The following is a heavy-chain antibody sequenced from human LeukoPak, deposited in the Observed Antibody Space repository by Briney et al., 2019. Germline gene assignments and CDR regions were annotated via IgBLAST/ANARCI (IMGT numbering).Heavy chain of an antibody. V-gene: IGHV1-2*02. CDR1: GYTFTGYY. Sequence: ASVKVSCKASGYTFTGYYMHWVRQAPGQGLEWMGWINPNSGGTNYAQKFQGRVTMTRNTSISTAYMELSSLRSEDTAVYYCAREDYYDSGSNDYWGQGTLVTVSS. D-gene: IGHD3-22*01. CDR3: AREDYYDSGSNDY. CDR2: INPNSGGT. J-gene: IGHJ4*02.